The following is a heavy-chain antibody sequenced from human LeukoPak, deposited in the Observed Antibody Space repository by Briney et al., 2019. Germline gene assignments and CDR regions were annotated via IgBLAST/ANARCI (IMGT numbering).Heavy chain of an antibody. Sequence: PGGSLRLSCAASGFTFSSYGMHWVRQAPGKGLEWVAVISYDGSNKYYADSVKGRFTISRDNSKNTLYLQMNSLRAEDTAVYYCAKDRGSNPHFIVVVPAAFDYWGQGTLVTVSS. CDR1: GFTFSSYG. CDR2: ISYDGSNK. D-gene: IGHD2-2*01. V-gene: IGHV3-30*18. CDR3: AKDRGSNPHFIVVVPAAFDY. J-gene: IGHJ4*02.